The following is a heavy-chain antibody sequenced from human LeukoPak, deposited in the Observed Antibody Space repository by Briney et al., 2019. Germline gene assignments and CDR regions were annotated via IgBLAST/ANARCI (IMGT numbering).Heavy chain of an antibody. CDR3: VSPRGFSYGYFDY. J-gene: IGHJ4*02. V-gene: IGHV4-39*01. CDR1: GGSISRSSYY. Sequence: KPSETLSLTCTVSGGSISRSSYYWGWLRQPPGKGLEWIGSIYYSKNTYYNPSLKSRVTISADTSKNQFSLTLGSVSATDTAVYYCVSPRGFSYGYFDYWGQGTLVTVSS. CDR2: IYYSKNT. D-gene: IGHD5-18*01.